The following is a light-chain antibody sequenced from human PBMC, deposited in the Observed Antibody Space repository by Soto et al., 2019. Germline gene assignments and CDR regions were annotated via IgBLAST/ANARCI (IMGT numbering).Light chain of an antibody. CDR3: QQYEDLPLT. CDR2: DAS. CDR1: QNILYSSNNKNY. Sequence: DIVMTQSPDSLAVSLGERATIDCKSSQNILYSSNNKNYLAWYQQKPGKPPQLLIYDASTLEKGVPSRFSGAGSGADFSFTISNLQPEDSATYYCQQYEDLPLTFGQGTKVDIK. V-gene: IGKV4-1*01. J-gene: IGKJ1*01.